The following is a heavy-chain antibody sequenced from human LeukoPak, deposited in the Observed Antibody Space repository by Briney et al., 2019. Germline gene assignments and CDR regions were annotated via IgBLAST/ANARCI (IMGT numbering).Heavy chain of an antibody. V-gene: IGHV4-39*01. CDR2: IHSSGNS. Sequence: SETLSLTCTVSGGSISSGGYYWSWIRQLPGKGLEWIGSIHSSGNSFCNPSLKSRVTISVDTSKNQFSLKLSSVTAADTAVYYCEKDSHLDVWGHGTTVTVSS. J-gene: IGHJ6*02. D-gene: IGHD2-15*01. CDR3: EKDSHLDV. CDR1: GGSISSGGYY.